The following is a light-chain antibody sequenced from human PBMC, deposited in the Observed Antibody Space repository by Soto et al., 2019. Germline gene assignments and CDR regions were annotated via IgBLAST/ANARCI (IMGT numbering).Light chain of an antibody. Sequence: EIVLTQSPGTLSLSPGERATLSCRASQSVTSNYLAWYQQKPGQAPSLLIYGASARAAGIPDRFSGSGTGTDFALTISGLEPEDFAVYFCQQYASSPWTFGQRTKV. CDR3: QQYASSPWT. V-gene: IGKV3-20*01. CDR2: GAS. J-gene: IGKJ1*01. CDR1: QSVTSNY.